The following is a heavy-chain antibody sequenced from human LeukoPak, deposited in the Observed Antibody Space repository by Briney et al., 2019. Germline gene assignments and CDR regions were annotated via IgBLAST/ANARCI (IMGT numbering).Heavy chain of an antibody. D-gene: IGHD2-2*01. V-gene: IGHV3-49*04. CDR2: IRSKAYGGTT. CDR1: GFTFGDYA. Sequence: GGSPRLSCTASGFTFGDYAMSWVRQAPGKGLEWVGFIRSKAYGGTTEYAASVKGRFTISRDDPKSIAYLQMNSLKTEDTAVYYCTRIVPAATWGQGTLVTVSS. CDR3: TRIVPAAT. J-gene: IGHJ5*02.